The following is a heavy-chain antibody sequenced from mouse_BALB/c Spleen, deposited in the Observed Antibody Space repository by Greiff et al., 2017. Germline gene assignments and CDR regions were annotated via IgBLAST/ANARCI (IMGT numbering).Heavy chain of an antibody. D-gene: IGHD2-10*02. CDR1: GYTFTSYW. J-gene: IGHJ3*01. V-gene: IGHV1-69*02. CDR2: IYPSDSYT. CDR3: TRGGYGNYGEAWFAY. Sequence: QVQLQQPGAELVRPGASVKLSCKASGYTFTSYWINWVKQRPGQGLEWIGNIYPSDSYTNYNQKFKDKATLTVDKSSSTAYLQLSSPTSEDSAVYYCTRGGYGNYGEAWFAYWGQGTLVTVSA.